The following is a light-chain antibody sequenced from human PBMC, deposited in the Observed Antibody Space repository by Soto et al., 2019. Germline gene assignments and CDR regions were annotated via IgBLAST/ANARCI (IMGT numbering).Light chain of an antibody. CDR2: GAS. CDR1: QSVASN. J-gene: IGKJ2*01. V-gene: IGKV3-15*01. CDR3: QQYHNWPPQYT. Sequence: EIVMTQSPASLSVSPGDGASLSCRASQSVASNVAWYQQKPGQGPRLLIHGASTRAAGVPARFSGSGSGTDFTLTISSLQSEDSATYYCQQYHNWPPQYTFGQGTKLQIK.